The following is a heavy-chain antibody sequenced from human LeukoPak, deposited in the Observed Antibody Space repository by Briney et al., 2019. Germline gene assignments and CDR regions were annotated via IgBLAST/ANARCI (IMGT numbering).Heavy chain of an antibody. Sequence: GGSLRLSCAASGFTFSSYAMHWVRQAPRKGLEWVAVISYDGSNKYYADSVKGRFTISRDNSKNTLYLQMNSLRAEDTAVYYCARDGAPSGSYVGGFDYWGQGTLVTVSS. CDR2: ISYDGSNK. D-gene: IGHD1-26*01. V-gene: IGHV3-30-3*01. CDR3: ARDGAPSGSYVGGFDY. CDR1: GFTFSSYA. J-gene: IGHJ4*02.